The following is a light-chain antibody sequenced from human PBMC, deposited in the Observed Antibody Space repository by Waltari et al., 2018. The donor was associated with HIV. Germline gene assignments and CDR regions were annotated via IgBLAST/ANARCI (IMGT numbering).Light chain of an antibody. CDR3: QSYDSSLGGYV. V-gene: IGLV4-69*02. J-gene: IGLJ1*01. CDR1: SGHTNYA. Sequence: QLVLTQSPSASASLGASVKLTCTLSSGHTNYAIAWHQQQPEKGPRYLMNLKSDGSHSKGDGIPDRFSGSSSGAERYLTISSLQSEDEADYYCQSYDSSLGGYVFGTGTKVTVL. CDR2: LKSDGSH.